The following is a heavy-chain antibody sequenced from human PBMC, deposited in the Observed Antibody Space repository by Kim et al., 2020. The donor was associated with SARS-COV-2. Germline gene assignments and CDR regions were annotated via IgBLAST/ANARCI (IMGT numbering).Heavy chain of an antibody. J-gene: IGHJ5*02. CDR3: AKDLSGWRFDP. D-gene: IGHD2-15*01. V-gene: IGHV3-23*01. Sequence: DYADSVKGRFTISRDDFKNTLYLQMNSLRADDTAVYYCAKDLSGWRFDPWGQGTLVTVSS.